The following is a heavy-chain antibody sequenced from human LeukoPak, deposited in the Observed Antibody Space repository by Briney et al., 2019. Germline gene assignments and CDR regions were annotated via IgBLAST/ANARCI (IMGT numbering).Heavy chain of an antibody. CDR1: GGSISSYY. D-gene: IGHD3-22*01. J-gene: IGHJ3*02. Sequence: SETLSLTCAVYGGSISSYYWSWIRQPAGKGLEWIGRIYTSGSTNYNPSLKSRVTMSVDTSKNQFSLKLSSVTAADTAVYYCARVILHYDSSGYYYVSGAYAFDIWGQGTMVTVSS. V-gene: IGHV4-59*10. CDR2: IYTSGST. CDR3: ARVILHYDSSGYYYVSGAYAFDI.